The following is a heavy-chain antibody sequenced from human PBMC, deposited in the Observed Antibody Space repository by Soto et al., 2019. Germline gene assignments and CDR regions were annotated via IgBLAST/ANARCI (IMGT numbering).Heavy chain of an antibody. CDR2: IKSKTDGGTT. CDR1: GFTFSNAW. CDR3: TRDRMVRGVRSYYYYGMDV. V-gene: IGHV3-15*07. D-gene: IGHD3-10*01. J-gene: IGHJ6*02. Sequence: GGSLRLSCAASGFTFSNAWMNWVRHAPGKGLKWVGRIKSKTDGGTTDYAAPVKGRFTISRDDSKNTLYLQMNSLKTEDTAVYYCTRDRMVRGVRSYYYYGMDVWGQGTTVTVS.